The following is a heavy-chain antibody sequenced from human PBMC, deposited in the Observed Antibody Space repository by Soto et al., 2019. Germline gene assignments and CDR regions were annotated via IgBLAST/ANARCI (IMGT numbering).Heavy chain of an antibody. V-gene: IGHV5-51*01. CDR3: ARIKSYSNSGYYGMDG. Sequence: GESLKISCKGSGYSFTSYWIGWVRQMPGKGLEWMGIIYPGDSDTRYSPSFQGQVTISADKSISTAYLQWSSLKASDTAMYYCARIKSYSNSGYYGMDGWGQGTTVTVSS. CDR2: IYPGDSDT. CDR1: GYSFTSYW. J-gene: IGHJ6*02. D-gene: IGHD4-4*01.